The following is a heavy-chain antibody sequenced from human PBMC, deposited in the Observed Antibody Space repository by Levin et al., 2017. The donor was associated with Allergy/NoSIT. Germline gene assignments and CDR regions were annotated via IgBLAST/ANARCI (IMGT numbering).Heavy chain of an antibody. CDR3: ARGGDAYNLEPEDFDY. Sequence: GESLKISCKASGYRFAGYHMNWVRQAPGQGLEWMGWINPNSGATKFAQKFQGRVTMTTDTSISIAYMEVSRLTSDDTAVYYCARGGDAYNLEPEDFDYWGQGTLVAVSS. V-gene: IGHV1-2*02. J-gene: IGHJ4*02. D-gene: IGHD5-24*01. CDR1: GYRFAGYH. CDR2: INPNSGAT.